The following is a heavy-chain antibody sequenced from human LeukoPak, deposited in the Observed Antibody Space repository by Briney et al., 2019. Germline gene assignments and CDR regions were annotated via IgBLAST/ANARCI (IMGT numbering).Heavy chain of an antibody. J-gene: IGHJ6*02. Sequence: SETLSLTCAVSGGSLSGYYWSWIRQPAGKGLEWIAEINYSGFTNYNPSLKSRVTLSVDTSKNQFSPKLTSVIAADTAVYYCAREGPPDVWGQGTTVTVSS. CDR3: AREGPPDV. V-gene: IGHV4-34*01. CDR2: INYSGFT. CDR1: GGSLSGYY.